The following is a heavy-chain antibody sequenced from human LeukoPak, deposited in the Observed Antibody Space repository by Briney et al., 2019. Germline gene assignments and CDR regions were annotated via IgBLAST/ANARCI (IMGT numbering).Heavy chain of an antibody. CDR1: GYTFGDCG. CDR2: INWNGGST. Sequence: GGSLRLSCGASGYTFGDCGMSWVRQAPGKGLEWVSGINWNGGSTGYADSVKGRFTISRDNAKNSLYLQMNSLRAEDTALYYCGGVIGQQLVLADYWGQGTLVTVSS. CDR3: GGVIGQQLVLADY. J-gene: IGHJ4*02. V-gene: IGHV3-20*04. D-gene: IGHD2/OR15-2a*01.